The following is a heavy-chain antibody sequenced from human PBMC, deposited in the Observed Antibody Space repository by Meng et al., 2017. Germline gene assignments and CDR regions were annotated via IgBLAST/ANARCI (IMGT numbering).Heavy chain of an antibody. CDR1: GFTFSSFA. Sequence: GESLKISCAASGFTFSSFAMSWVRQAPGKGLEWVSGISGNGGGTFYADPVKGRFSLSRDNSKNTLYLQMSSLRAEDTAVYYCAKDSYSGSGSYTWGTFDIWGQGSMVTVSS. CDR2: ISGNGGGT. J-gene: IGHJ3*02. CDR3: AKDSYSGSGSYTWGTFDI. D-gene: IGHD3-10*01. V-gene: IGHV3-23*01.